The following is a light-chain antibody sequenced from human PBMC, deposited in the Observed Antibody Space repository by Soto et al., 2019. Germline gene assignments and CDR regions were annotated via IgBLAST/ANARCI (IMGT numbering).Light chain of an antibody. J-gene: IGKJ4*01. V-gene: IGKV1D-16*01. CDR2: AAS. CDR3: QQYQTYPLS. CDR1: QRISSW. Sequence: DIQMTQSPSSLSASVGDRVSITCRASQRISSWVAWYQQKPGKGPKSLIFAASSLQSGVSSRFSASGSGTDFTLTINSLQPEDSATYYCQQYQTYPLSFGGGTKVEIK.